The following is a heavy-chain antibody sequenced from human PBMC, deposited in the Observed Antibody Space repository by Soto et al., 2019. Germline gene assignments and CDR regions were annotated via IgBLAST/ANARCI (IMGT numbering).Heavy chain of an antibody. Sequence: QVQLVESGGGVVQPGRSLRLSCVASGFTFSSCARHWVGQVPGKGLEGLAVVTPDGGLYPYGDSVKGRFSISRDNSRKTLYLQMNSLRPEDTAVYYCVKDRSDTWSFDYWGQGTLVTVSS. CDR2: VTPDGGLY. V-gene: IGHV3-30*18. D-gene: IGHD2-8*02. CDR3: VKDRSDTWSFDY. J-gene: IGHJ4*02. CDR1: GFTFSSCA.